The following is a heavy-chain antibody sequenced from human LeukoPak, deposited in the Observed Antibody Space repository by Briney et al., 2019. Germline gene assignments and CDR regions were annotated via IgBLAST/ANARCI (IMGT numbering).Heavy chain of an antibody. D-gene: IGHD2-15*01. J-gene: IGHJ6*02. Sequence: ASVKVSCKASGGTFISYAISWVRQAPGQGLEWMGGIIPIFGTANYAQKFQGRVMITADESTSTVYMGLSSLTSEDTAVYYCARTYCSGGTCYSGPRSSYYYYGMDVWGQGTTVTVSS. CDR2: IIPIFGTA. V-gene: IGHV1-69*13. CDR1: GGTFISYA. CDR3: ARTYCSGGTCYSGPRSSYYYYGMDV.